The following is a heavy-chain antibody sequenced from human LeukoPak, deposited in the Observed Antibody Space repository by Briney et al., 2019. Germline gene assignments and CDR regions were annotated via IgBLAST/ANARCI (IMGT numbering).Heavy chain of an antibody. D-gene: IGHD2-15*01. CDR3: ARGYCSGGSCYRPWSNHYYYYYMDV. CDR1: GFTFSSYG. Sequence: GGSLRLSCAASGFTFSSYGMHWVRQAPGKGLEWVAFIRYDGSNKYYADSVKGRFTISRDNSKNTLYLQMNSLRAEDTAVYYCARGYCSGGSCYRPWSNHYYYYYMDVWGKGTTVTISS. V-gene: IGHV3-30*02. J-gene: IGHJ6*03. CDR2: IRYDGSNK.